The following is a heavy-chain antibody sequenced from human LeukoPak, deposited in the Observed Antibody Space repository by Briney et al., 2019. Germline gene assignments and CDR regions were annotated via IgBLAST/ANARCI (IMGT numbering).Heavy chain of an antibody. CDR2: IYYSGST. D-gene: IGHD6-19*01. CDR3: ARGIRSGSQDY. CDR1: GGSISSYY. J-gene: IGHJ4*02. V-gene: IGHV4-59*01. Sequence: SETLSLTCTVSGGSISSYYWSWIRQPPGKGLEWVGYIYYSGSTNYNPSLKSRVTISLDTSKNQFSLKLSSVTAAGTAVYYCARGIRSGSQDYWGQGTLVTVSS.